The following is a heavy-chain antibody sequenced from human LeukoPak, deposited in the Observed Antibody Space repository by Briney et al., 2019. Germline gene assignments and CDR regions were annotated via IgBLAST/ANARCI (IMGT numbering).Heavy chain of an antibody. Sequence: GASVKVSCEASGGTFSSYAISWVRQAPGQGLEWMGRIIPILDIANYAQKSQGRVTITADKSTSTAYMELSSLRSEDTAVYDCARDLVNCGGDCANNWFGPWGQGTLVTVSS. J-gene: IGHJ5*02. CDR3: ARDLVNCGGDCANNWFGP. CDR1: GGTFSSYA. D-gene: IGHD2-21*02. CDR2: IIPILDIA. V-gene: IGHV1-69*04.